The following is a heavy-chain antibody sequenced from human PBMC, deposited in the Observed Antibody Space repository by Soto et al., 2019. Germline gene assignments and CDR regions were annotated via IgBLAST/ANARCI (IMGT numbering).Heavy chain of an antibody. CDR2: ISYDGSNK. J-gene: IGHJ6*03. V-gene: IGHV3-30*18. Sequence: GGSLRLSCAASGFTFSSYGMHWVRQAPGKGLEWVAVISYDGSNKYYADSVKGRFTISRDNSKNTLYLQMNSLRAEDTAVYYCAKDMKYYYGSGSYYNLGAYYYYYMDVWGKGTTVTVSS. D-gene: IGHD3-10*01. CDR3: AKDMKYYYGSGSYYNLGAYYYYYMDV. CDR1: GFTFSSYG.